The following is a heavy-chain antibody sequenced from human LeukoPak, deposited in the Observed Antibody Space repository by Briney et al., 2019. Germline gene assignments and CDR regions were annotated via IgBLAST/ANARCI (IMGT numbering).Heavy chain of an antibody. CDR3: AKDPGGSWDY. D-gene: IGHD2-8*02. J-gene: IGHJ4*02. CDR1: GCTFSSYA. V-gene: IGHV3-23*01. CDR2: ISSGGGTT. Sequence: GGSLRLSCAASGCTFSSYAMTWVRQAPGKGLEWGSSISSGGGTTYYADSVKGRFTISRDNSKNTLYLQMNSLRAEDTAVYYCAKDPGGSWDYWGQGALVTVSS.